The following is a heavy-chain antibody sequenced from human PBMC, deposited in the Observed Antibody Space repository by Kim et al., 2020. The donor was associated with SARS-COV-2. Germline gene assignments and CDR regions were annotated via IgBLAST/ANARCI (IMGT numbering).Heavy chain of an antibody. D-gene: IGHD3-22*01. J-gene: IGHJ1*01. V-gene: IGHV3-48*03. CDR2: KI. CDR3: ATDSGYYTFQQ. Sequence: KIDYADSVSGRFTISRDNPKNSVYLQMNSLRAEGTAVYYCATDSGYYTFQQWGQGTLVTVSS.